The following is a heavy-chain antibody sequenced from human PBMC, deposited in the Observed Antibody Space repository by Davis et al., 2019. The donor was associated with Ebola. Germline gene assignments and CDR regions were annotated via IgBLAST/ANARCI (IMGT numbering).Heavy chain of an antibody. CDR2: IRQDGNEI. CDR1: RFTFSDYW. V-gene: IGHV3-7*03. J-gene: IGHJ4*02. D-gene: IGHD3-10*01. Sequence: GGSLRLSCSASRFTFSDYWMAWVRQTPGKGLEWVANIRQDGNEIYYVDSVRGRFTISRDNAKNSLFLQMDSLRAEDTAVYFCARVSGLSGYFGDLLSHFDDWGQGTRVTVSS. CDR3: ARVSGLSGYFGDLLSHFDD.